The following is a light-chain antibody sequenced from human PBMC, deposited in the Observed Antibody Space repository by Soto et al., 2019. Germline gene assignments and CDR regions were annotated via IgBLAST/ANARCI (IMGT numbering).Light chain of an antibody. J-gene: IGLJ1*01. V-gene: IGLV1-51*01. CDR1: SSNIGGNS. Sequence: QSGLTQPPSVSAAPGQKVTISCSGSSSNIGGNSVSWYQQLPGTAPKLLIYDDNKRPSGIPDRFSGSKSGTSATLGITGFQTGDEADYYCGSWDSSLNAYVFGTGTKVTVL. CDR2: DDN. CDR3: GSWDSSLNAYV.